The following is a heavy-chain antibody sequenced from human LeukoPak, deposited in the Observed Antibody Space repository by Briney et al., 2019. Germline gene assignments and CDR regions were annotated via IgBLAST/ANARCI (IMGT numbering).Heavy chain of an antibody. Sequence: ASVKVSCKTSVYSLTANNSHWRRQAPGQGLEWMAWINPNSGVTDVAQKFQGRVTMTRDTSSSTVHMELSSLRSDDTAVYYCVRGGPLVREVLKEVFDDWGQGTLVTVSS. J-gene: IGHJ4*02. CDR3: VRGGPLVREVLKEVFDD. V-gene: IGHV1-2*02. CDR2: INPNSGVT. D-gene: IGHD6-6*01. CDR1: VYSLTANN.